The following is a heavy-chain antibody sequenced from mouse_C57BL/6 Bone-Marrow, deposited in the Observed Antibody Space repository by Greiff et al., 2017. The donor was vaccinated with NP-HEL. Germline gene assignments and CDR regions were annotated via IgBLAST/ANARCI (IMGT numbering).Heavy chain of an antibody. CDR3: ARSLVAWYFDV. D-gene: IGHD1-1*01. V-gene: IGHV1-19*01. Sequence: EVQLQQSGPVLVKPGASVKMSCKASGYTFTDYYMNWVKQSHGKSLEWIGVINPYNGGTSYNQKFKGKATLTVDKSSSTAYMELNSLTSDDSAVYYCARSLVAWYFDVWGTGTTVTVSS. CDR1: GYTFTDYY. J-gene: IGHJ1*03. CDR2: INPYNGGT.